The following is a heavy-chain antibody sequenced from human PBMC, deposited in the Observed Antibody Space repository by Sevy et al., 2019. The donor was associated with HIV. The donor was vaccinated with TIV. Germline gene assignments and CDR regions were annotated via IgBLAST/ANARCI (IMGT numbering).Heavy chain of an antibody. J-gene: IGHJ4*02. D-gene: IGHD1-26*01. V-gene: IGHV3-23*01. CDR3: ARPTPRIAPSSAAFFDY. CDR2: INGRGGSA. CDR1: GFTGSSFA. Sequence: GGSLRLSCVASGFTGSSFAMSWVRHIPGKGLDWVSTINGRGGSAYYADSAKGRFTLSRDNSNNTVFLQMNRLRDEDTAVYYCARPTPRIAPSSAAFFDYWGQGTLVTVSS.